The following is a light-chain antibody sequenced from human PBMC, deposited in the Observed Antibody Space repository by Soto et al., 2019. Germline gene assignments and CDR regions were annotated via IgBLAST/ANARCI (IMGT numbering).Light chain of an antibody. V-gene: IGLV2-23*01. CDR1: SSDVGSYDL. Sequence: QSALTQPASVSGSPGQSITISCTGTSSDVGSYDLVSWYQHHPGSAPKLMIYEGTERPSGISNRFSGSKSGNTASLTISGLQAEDEADYYCCSYAGSNTYVIFGGGTKATVL. CDR2: EGT. CDR3: CSYAGSNTYVI. J-gene: IGLJ2*01.